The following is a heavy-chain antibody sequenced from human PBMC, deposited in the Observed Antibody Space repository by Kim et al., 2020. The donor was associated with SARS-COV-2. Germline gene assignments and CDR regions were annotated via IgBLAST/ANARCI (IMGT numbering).Heavy chain of an antibody. CDR1: GFTFSSYS. CDR2: ISSSSTI. Sequence: GGSLRLSCAASGFTFSSYSMNWVRQAPGKGLEWVSYISSSSTIYYADSVKGRFTISRDNAKNSLYLQMNSLRAEDTAVYYCARDLPYYYGSGRSPFDYWGQGTLVTVSS. D-gene: IGHD3-10*01. J-gene: IGHJ4*02. CDR3: ARDLPYYYGSGRSPFDY. V-gene: IGHV3-48*04.